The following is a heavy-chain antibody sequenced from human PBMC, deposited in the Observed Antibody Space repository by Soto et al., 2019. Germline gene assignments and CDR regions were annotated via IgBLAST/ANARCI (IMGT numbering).Heavy chain of an antibody. CDR1: GFTFSSYA. J-gene: IGHJ4*02. CDR3: AKGRNRHIVTTLVDY. CDR2: ISGSGGST. Sequence: GGSLRLSCAASGFTFSSYAMSWVRQAPGKGLEWVSAISGSGGSTYYADSVKGRFTISRDNSKNTLYLQMNSLRAEDTAVYYCAKGRNRHIVTTLVDYWGQGTLVTVSS. V-gene: IGHV3-23*01. D-gene: IGHD2-21*01.